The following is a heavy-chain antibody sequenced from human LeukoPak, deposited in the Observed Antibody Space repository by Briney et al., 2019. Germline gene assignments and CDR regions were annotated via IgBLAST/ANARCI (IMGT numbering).Heavy chain of an antibody. CDR3: ARPQSSSGYYWPFDD. Sequence: PGGSLRLSCTASGFTFSNFWMGWVRQAPGKGLEWVSAISPSSGTFYADSVKGRFTISRDNSKNTLYLQMNSLRAEDTAVYHCARPQSSSGYYWPFDDWGQGTLVTVSS. CDR1: GFTFSNFW. D-gene: IGHD3-22*01. J-gene: IGHJ4*02. CDR2: ISPSSGT. V-gene: IGHV3-23*01.